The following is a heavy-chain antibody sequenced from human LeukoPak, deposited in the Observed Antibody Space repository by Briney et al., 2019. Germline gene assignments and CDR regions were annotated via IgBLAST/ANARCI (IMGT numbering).Heavy chain of an antibody. J-gene: IGHJ3*02. V-gene: IGHV3-30*18. CDR3: AKLRGKDGVRDSYDI. Sequence: GGSLRLSCAASGFTFSSYGMHWVRQAPGKGLEWVAVISYDGSNKYYADSVKGRFTISRDNSKNTLYLQMNSLRAEDTALYYCAKLRGKDGVRDSYDIWGQGTMVTVSS. CDR1: GFTFSSYG. CDR2: ISYDGSNK.